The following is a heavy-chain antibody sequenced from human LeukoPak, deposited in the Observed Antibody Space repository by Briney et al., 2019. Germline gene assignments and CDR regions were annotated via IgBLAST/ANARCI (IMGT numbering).Heavy chain of an antibody. CDR3: AVHISSSSWYDY. V-gene: IGHV1-69*13. J-gene: IGHJ4*02. D-gene: IGHD6-13*01. CDR2: IIPIFGTA. Sequence: ASVKVSCKASGGTFISYAISWVRQAPGQGLEWMGGIIPIFGTANYAQKFQGRVTITADESTSTAYMELSSLRSEDTAVYYCAVHISSSSWYDYWGQGTLVTVSS. CDR1: GGTFISYA.